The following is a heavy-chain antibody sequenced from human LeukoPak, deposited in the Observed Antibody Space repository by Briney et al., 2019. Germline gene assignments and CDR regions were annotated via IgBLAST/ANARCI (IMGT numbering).Heavy chain of an antibody. D-gene: IGHD3-22*01. CDR2: IIPIFGTA. V-gene: IGHV1-69*05. Sequence: GASVKVSCKASGGTFSSYAISWVRQAPGQGLEWMRGIIPIFGTASYAQKFQGRVTITTDESTSTAYMELSSLRSEDTAVYYCARGRGYTMKGGFDYWGQGTLVTVSS. CDR3: ARGRGYTMKGGFDY. CDR1: GGTFSSYA. J-gene: IGHJ4*02.